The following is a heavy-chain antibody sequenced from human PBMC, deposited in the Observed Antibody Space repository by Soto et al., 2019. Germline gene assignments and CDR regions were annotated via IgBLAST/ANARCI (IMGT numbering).Heavy chain of an antibody. CDR2: IYYSGST. D-gene: IGHD4-4*01. Sequence: SETLSLTCTVSGGSISSSSYYWGWIRQPPGKGLEWIGSIYYSGSTYYNPSLKSRVTISVDTSKNQFSLKLSSVTAADTAVYYCARLDTVTTYDYWGQGTLVTVSS. V-gene: IGHV4-39*01. CDR3: ARLDTVTTYDY. CDR1: GGSISSSSYY. J-gene: IGHJ4*02.